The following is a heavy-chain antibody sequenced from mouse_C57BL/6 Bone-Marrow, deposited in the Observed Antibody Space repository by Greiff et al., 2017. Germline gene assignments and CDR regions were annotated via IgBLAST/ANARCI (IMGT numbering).Heavy chain of an antibody. CDR2: ISSGSSTT. J-gene: IGHJ1*03. Sequence: DVKLVESGGGLVKPGGSLKLSCAASGFTFSDYGMHWVRQAPEKGLEWVAYISSGSSTTYYADTVKGRFTFSRDNSTNTLYLQKTSLRSEDTAMYYCARGGYYFYWYFDVWGTGTTVTVSS. V-gene: IGHV5-17*01. CDR3: ARGGYYFYWYFDV. D-gene: IGHD2-3*01. CDR1: GFTFSDYG.